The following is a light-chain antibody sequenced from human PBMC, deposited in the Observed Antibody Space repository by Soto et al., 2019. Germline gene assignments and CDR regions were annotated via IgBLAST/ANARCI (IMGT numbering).Light chain of an antibody. CDR1: QSIGKH. V-gene: IGKV1-39*01. Sequence: DIQMTRSPSSLSASVGDRVTITCRASQSIGKHLNWYQQKPGKAPKFLIYASSSLQSGVPSRFSGSGSGTDFTLTINSLQPEDFATYYCQQGYTSAITFGQGTRLEIK. CDR3: QQGYTSAIT. CDR2: ASS. J-gene: IGKJ5*01.